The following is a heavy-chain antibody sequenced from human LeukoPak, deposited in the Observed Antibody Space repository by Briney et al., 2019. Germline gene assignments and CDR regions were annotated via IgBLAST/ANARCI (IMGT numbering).Heavy chain of an antibody. J-gene: IGHJ5*02. V-gene: IGHV3-21*01. CDR3: ARGRYNWKGEGVNWFDP. D-gene: IGHD1-20*01. Sequence: GGSLRLSCAASGFSFSSYSMNWVRQAPGKGLEWVSCISSGSSYTYYADSVRGRFTISRDNAKNSLYLQMDSLRAEDAAVYYCARGRYNWKGEGVNWFDPWGQGTLVTVSS. CDR2: ISSGSSYT. CDR1: GFSFSSYS.